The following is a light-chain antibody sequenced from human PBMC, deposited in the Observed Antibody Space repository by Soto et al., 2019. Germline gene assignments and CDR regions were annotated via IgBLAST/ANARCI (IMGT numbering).Light chain of an antibody. CDR1: QSISSY. Sequence: DIQMTQSPSSLSASVRDRVTITCRASQSISSYLNWYQQKPGKAPKLLIYAASNLERGVPSRFSGSGSGTEFTLTISSLQPDDFATYYCQQCYSYSWTFGQGTKVDIK. V-gene: IGKV1-39*01. CDR3: QQCYSYSWT. CDR2: AAS. J-gene: IGKJ1*01.